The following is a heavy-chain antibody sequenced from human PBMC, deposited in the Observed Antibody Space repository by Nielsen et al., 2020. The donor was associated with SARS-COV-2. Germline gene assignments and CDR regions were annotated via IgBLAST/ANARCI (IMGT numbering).Heavy chain of an antibody. CDR1: GFTFDDYG. CDR3: ARGRRYYDESGPPFDY. Sequence: GESLKISCTTSGFTFDDYGMNWVRQVPGKGLEWVSGINWRGSATRYADSVKGRFTVSRHNVDNSLFLQMDGLRAEDTALYYCARGRRYYDESGPPFDYWGQGALVTVPQ. CDR2: INWRGSAT. V-gene: IGHV3-20*04. D-gene: IGHD3-22*01. J-gene: IGHJ4*02.